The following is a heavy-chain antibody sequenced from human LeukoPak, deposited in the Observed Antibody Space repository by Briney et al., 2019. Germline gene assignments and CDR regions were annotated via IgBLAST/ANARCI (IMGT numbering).Heavy chain of an antibody. CDR2: IYYSGNT. V-gene: IGHV4-59*12. CDR1: GGSMTTYY. J-gene: IGHJ4*02. Sequence: SETLSLTCTVSGGSMTTYYWSWIRQPPGKGLEWIRYIYYSGNTNYNPSLNSRVTISLDTSKKQFSLKLSSVTAADTAVYYCAREYSSSWYSIDYWGQGTLVTVSS. D-gene: IGHD6-13*01. CDR3: AREYSSSWYSIDY.